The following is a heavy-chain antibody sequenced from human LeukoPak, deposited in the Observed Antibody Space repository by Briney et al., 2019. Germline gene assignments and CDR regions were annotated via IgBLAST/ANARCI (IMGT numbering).Heavy chain of an antibody. J-gene: IGHJ6*03. V-gene: IGHV1-2*02. CDR1: GYTFTGYY. Sequence: GASVKVSCKASGYTFTGYYMHWVRQAPGQGLEWMGWINPNSGGTNYAQKFQGRVTMTRDTSISTAYMELSRLRSDDTAVYYCARGQSSSSREYYYYYMDVWGKGTTVTVSS. CDR2: INPNSGGT. D-gene: IGHD6-6*01. CDR3: ARGQSSSSREYYYYYMDV.